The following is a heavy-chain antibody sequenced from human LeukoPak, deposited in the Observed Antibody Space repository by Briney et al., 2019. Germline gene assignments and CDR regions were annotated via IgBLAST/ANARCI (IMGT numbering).Heavy chain of an antibody. V-gene: IGHV1-69*04. J-gene: IGHJ6*02. CDR3: ARDYCSSTSCPRRYYYYYGMDV. Sequence: GASVKLSCKASGGTFSSYTISWVRQAPGQGLEWMGRIIPILGIANYAQNLQGRFTITADKSTSSAYMELGSLRSEDTAVYYCARDYCSSTSCPRRYYYYYGMDVWGQGTTVTVSS. D-gene: IGHD2-2*01. CDR2: IIPILGIA. CDR1: GGTFSSYT.